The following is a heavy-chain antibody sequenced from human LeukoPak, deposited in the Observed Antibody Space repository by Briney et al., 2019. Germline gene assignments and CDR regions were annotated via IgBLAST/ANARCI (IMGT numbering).Heavy chain of an antibody. V-gene: IGHV4-34*01. D-gene: IGHD5-24*01. CDR3: ARRRWLPRDWFDP. CDR2: INHSGST. Sequence: SGTLSLTCAVYGGSFSGYYWSWIRQPPGKGLEWIGEINHSGSTNYNPSLKSRVTISVDTSKNQFSLKLSSVTAADTAVYYCARRRWLPRDWFDPWGQGTLVTVSS. J-gene: IGHJ5*02. CDR1: GGSFSGYY.